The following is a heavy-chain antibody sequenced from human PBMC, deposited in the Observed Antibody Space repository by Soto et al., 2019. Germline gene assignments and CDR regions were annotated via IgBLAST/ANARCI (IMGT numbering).Heavy chain of an antibody. CDR1: GYTFTSYY. CDR2: INPSTGST. CDR3: ATFAVVTHLNWFDP. J-gene: IGHJ5*02. D-gene: IGHD2-15*01. V-gene: IGHV1-46*01. Sequence: ASVKVSCKASGYTFTSYYLHWVRQAPGQGLEWMGIINPSTGSTTYAQKFQGRVTMTEDTSTDTAYMELSSLRSEDTAVYYCATFAVVTHLNWFDPWGQGTLVTVSS.